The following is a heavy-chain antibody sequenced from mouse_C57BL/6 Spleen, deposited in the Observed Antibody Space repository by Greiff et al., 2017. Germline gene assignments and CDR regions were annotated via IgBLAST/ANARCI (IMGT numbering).Heavy chain of an antibody. D-gene: IGHD1-1*01. Sequence: EVQLQESGPGLVKPSQSLSLTCSVTGYSITSGYYWNWIRQFPGNKLEWMGYISYDGSNNYNPSLKNRISITRDTSKNQFFLKLNSVTTEDTATYYCARGVTTGLDYWGQGTTLTVSS. CDR3: ARGVTTGLDY. J-gene: IGHJ2*01. CDR1: GYSITSGYY. CDR2: ISYDGSN. V-gene: IGHV3-6*01.